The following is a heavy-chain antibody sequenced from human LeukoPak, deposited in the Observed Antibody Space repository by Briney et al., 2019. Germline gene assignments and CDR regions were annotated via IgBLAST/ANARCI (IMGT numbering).Heavy chain of an antibody. CDR2: ISVGSNYI. J-gene: IGHJ4*02. CDR3: AKLRRNSDRSGYYYYYDY. CDR1: SYTFSSYS. D-gene: IGHD3-22*01. Sequence: GGSLRLSCAASSYTFSSYSTNWVRQAPGKGLEWVSSISVGSNYICYADSVRGRFSISRDDARNSLYLQMDSLRGADAAVYSCAKLRRNSDRSGYYYYYDYWGQGTLVTVSS. V-gene: IGHV3-21*01.